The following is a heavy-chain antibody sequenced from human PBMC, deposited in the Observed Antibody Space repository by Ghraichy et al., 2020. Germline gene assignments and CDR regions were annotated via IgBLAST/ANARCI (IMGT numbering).Heavy chain of an antibody. CDR1: GFTFGSYW. CDR2: IKHDGSAK. Sequence: GGSLRLSCAASGFTFGSYWMTWVRQAPGKGLECVANIKHDGSAKYYVDSVKGRFTISRDNAKNSLYLQMNSLRAEDTAVYYCARDLWVGATGIWGQGTMVTVSS. J-gene: IGHJ3*02. V-gene: IGHV3-7*01. CDR3: ARDLWVGATGI. D-gene: IGHD1-26*01.